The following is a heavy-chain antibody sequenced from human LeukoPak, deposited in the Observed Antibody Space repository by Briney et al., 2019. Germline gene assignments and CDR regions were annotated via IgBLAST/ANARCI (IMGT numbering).Heavy chain of an antibody. V-gene: IGHV1-46*03. CDR2: INPSGGST. CDR1: GYTFTSYY. J-gene: IGHJ5*02. D-gene: IGHD3-3*01. Sequence: GASVNVSCKASGYTFTSYYMHWVRQAPGQGLEWMGIINPSGGSTSYAQKFQGRVTMTRDTSTSTVYMELSSLRSEDTAVYYCARGAPRFLEWLKGFDPWGQGTLVTVSS. CDR3: ARGAPRFLEWLKGFDP.